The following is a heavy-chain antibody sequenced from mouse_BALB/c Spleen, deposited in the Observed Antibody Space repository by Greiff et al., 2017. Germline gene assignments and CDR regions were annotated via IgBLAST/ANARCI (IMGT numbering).Heavy chain of an antibody. V-gene: IGHV1S81*02. Sequence: QVQLQQSGAELVKPGASVKLSCKASGYTFTSYYMYWVKQRPGQGLEWIGEINPSNGGTNFNEKFKSKATLTVDKSSSTAYMQLSSLTSEDSAVYYCTRGGLGGGDYWGQGTSVTVSS. CDR3: TRGGLGGGDY. D-gene: IGHD3-3*01. J-gene: IGHJ4*01. CDR2: INPSNGGT. CDR1: GYTFTSYY.